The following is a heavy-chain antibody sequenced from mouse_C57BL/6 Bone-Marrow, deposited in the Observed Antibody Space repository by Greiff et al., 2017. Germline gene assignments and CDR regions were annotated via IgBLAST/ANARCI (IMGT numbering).Heavy chain of an antibody. D-gene: IGHD1-1*02. V-gene: IGHV1-9*01. CDR1: GYTFTGYW. CDR3: AHMGY. J-gene: IGHJ2*01. Sequence: QVQLQQSGAELMKPGASVKLSCKATGYTFTGYWIEWVKQRPGHGLEWIGEILPGSGSTNNNEKFKGKATFTADTSSNTAYMQLSSLTTEDSGIYSRAHMGYWGQGTTLTVSS. CDR2: ILPGSGST.